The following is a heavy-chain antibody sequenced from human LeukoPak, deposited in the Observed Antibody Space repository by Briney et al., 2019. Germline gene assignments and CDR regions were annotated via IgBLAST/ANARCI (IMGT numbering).Heavy chain of an antibody. CDR2: INPYSGGT. D-gene: IGHD6-13*01. J-gene: IGHJ4*02. CDR1: GYTFTGQY. Sequence: ASVKVSCKASGYTFTGQYMHWLRQAPGQGPEWMGWINPYSGGTDYAKKFQGRVTMTRDTSINTAYMELSRLRSDDTAVYYCARVSDRTAGGMPYFDYWGQGTLVTVSS. V-gene: IGHV1-2*02. CDR3: ARVSDRTAGGMPYFDY.